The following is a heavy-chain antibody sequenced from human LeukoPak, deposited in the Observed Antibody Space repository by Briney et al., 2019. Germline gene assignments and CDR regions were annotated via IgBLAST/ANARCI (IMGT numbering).Heavy chain of an antibody. J-gene: IGHJ4*02. CDR1: GDSYTNYW. Sequence: GESLKISCKGSGDSYTNYWIGWVRQMPGKGLEWMGIIYLGDYETRYSPSFQGQVTISADKSITTAYLQWSSLKASDTAMYYCARSVTSDYWGQGTLVTVSS. CDR3: ARSVTSDY. D-gene: IGHD4-11*01. CDR2: IYLGDYET. V-gene: IGHV5-51*01.